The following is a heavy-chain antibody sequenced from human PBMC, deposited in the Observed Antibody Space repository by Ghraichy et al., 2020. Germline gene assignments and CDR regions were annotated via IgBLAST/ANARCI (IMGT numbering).Heavy chain of an antibody. V-gene: IGHV1-2*02. CDR3: ARAGHPSRTLGYCSSTSCYGNWFDP. Sequence: ASVKVSCKASGYTFTGYYMHWVRQAPGQGLEWMGWINPNSGGTNYAQKFQGRVTMTRDTSISTAYMELSRLRSDDTAVYYCARAGHPSRTLGYCSSTSCYGNWFDPWGQGTLVTVSS. J-gene: IGHJ5*02. CDR2: INPNSGGT. D-gene: IGHD2-2*01. CDR1: GYTFTGYY.